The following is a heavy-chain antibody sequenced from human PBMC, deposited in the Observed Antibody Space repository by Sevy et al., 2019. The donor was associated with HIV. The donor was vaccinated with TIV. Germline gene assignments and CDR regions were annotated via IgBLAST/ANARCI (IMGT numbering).Heavy chain of an antibody. J-gene: IGHJ4*02. V-gene: IGHV6-1*01. CDR3: TRGAHSLDY. CDR2: TYYRSKWYT. Sequence: SQTLSLTCVISGDSVSSNRAAWNWIRQSPSRGLEWLGRTYYRSKWYTDYAVFVKRRITINPDTSKNQVSLQLNSVTPEDTAVYYCTRGAHSLDYWGQGTLVTVSS. D-gene: IGHD2-21*01. CDR1: GDSVSSNRAA.